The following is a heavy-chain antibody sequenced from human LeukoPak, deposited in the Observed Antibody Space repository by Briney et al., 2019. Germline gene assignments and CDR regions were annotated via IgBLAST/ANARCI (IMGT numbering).Heavy chain of an antibody. CDR2: IKQDGSEK. Sequence: GGSPRLSCAASGFTFSSYWMSWVRQAPGKGLEWVANIKQDGSEKYYVDSVKGRFTISRENAKNSLCLQMNSLRAGDTAVYYCARGHGVVYYYMDVWGKGTTVTISS. CDR3: ARGHGVVYYYMDV. V-gene: IGHV3-7*01. D-gene: IGHD2-15*01. J-gene: IGHJ6*03. CDR1: GFTFSSYW.